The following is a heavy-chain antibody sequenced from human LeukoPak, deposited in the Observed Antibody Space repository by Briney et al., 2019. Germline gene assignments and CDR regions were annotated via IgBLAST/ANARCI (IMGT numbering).Heavy chain of an antibody. D-gene: IGHD4-11*01. J-gene: IGHJ6*03. CDR2: INHSGST. V-gene: IGHV4-34*01. CDR3: ARVYRGSYYYYMAV. CDR1: GGSFSGYF. Sequence: TSETLSLTCAVYGGSFSGYFWSGIRQPPGKGLEWIGEINHSGSTNYNPSLKSQVTISVDTSKNQFSLKLSSMTAADTAVYYCARVYRGSYYYYMAVWGKETTVTISS.